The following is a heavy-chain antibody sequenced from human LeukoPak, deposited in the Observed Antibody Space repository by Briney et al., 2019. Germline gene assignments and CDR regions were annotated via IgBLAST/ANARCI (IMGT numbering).Heavy chain of an antibody. V-gene: IGHV3-21*01. CDR1: GFTFSSYS. J-gene: IGHJ4*02. D-gene: IGHD2-21*02. CDR3: ARDPIVVVTAGGYFDY. Sequence: GGSLRLSCAAFGFTFSSYSMNWVRQAPGKGLEWVSSISSSSYIYYADSVKGRFTISRDNAKNSLYLQMNSLRAEDTAVYYCARDPIVVVTAGGYFDYWGQGTLVTVSS. CDR2: ISSSSYI.